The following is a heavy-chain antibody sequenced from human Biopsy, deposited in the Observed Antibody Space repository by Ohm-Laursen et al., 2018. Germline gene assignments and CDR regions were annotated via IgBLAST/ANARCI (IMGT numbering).Heavy chain of an antibody. J-gene: IGHJ4*02. V-gene: IGHV4-59*01. CDR2: IYSGGNT. Sequence: SETLSLTCTVSGGFISRDYWAWIRQPPGQGLEYIGFIYSGGNTNYNPSLQNRVTMSVDTSKNQFSLKLSSVIAADTAVYYCARGRRTSGWPYFANWGQGTLVIVSS. D-gene: IGHD6-19*01. CDR1: GGFISRDY. CDR3: ARGRRTSGWPYFAN.